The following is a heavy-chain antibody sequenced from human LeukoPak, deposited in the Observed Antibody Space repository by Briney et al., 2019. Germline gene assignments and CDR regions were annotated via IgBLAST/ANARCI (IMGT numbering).Heavy chain of an antibody. D-gene: IGHD5-18*01. J-gene: IGHJ5*02. CDR2: INTNTGNP. CDR1: GYTFTSYA. V-gene: IGHV7-4-1*01. Sequence: GASVKVSCKASGYTFTSYAMNWVRQAPGQGLEWMGWINTNTGNPTYAQGFTGRFVFSLDTSVSTAYLQICSLKAEDTAVYYCAGDLDHYTAMVTTGLGGFDPWGQGTLVTVSS. CDR3: AGDLDHYTAMVTTGLGGFDP.